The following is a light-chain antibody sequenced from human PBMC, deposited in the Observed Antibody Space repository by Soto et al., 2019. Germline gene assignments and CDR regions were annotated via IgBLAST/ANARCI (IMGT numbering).Light chain of an antibody. CDR2: GNS. CDR3: QTYDSNLNVV. Sequence: QSVLAQPPSVSGAPGQRVTISCTGSTSNIGAGYDVHWYQHLPGTAPKLLIYGNSNRPSGVPDRFSGSQPGTSASLVITGLQTEDEADYYCQTYDSNLNVVFGGGTKVTVL. J-gene: IGLJ2*01. CDR1: TSNIGAGYD. V-gene: IGLV1-40*01.